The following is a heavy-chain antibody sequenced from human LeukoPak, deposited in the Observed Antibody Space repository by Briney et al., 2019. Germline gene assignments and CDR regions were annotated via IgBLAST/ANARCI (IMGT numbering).Heavy chain of an antibody. J-gene: IGHJ5*02. V-gene: IGHV4-39*02. CDR3: ARDRDCTNGVCYPNWFDP. CDR2: IYYSGST. Sequence: SETLSLTCTVSGGSISSSSYYWGWIRQPPGKGLEWIGSIYYSGSTYYNPSLKSRVTISVDTSKNQFSLKLSSVTAADTAVYYCARDRDCTNGVCYPNWFDPWGQGTLVTVSS. D-gene: IGHD2-8*01. CDR1: GGSISSSSYY.